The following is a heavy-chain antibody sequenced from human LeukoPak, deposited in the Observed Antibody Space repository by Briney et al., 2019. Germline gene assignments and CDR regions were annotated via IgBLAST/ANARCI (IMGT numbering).Heavy chain of an antibody. D-gene: IGHD3-10*01. V-gene: IGHV4-30-4*01. Sequence: SQTLSLTCTVSGGSISTGGYYWSWIRQPPGKGLEWIGYISYSGGTYYNPSLKSRVSVSLDTFKSQFSLRMSSVTAADTAVYYCASTSKYIGSGRDDSFDVWGQGTMVTVSS. CDR3: ASTSKYIGSGRDDSFDV. CDR1: GGSISTGGYY. CDR2: ISYSGGT. J-gene: IGHJ3*01.